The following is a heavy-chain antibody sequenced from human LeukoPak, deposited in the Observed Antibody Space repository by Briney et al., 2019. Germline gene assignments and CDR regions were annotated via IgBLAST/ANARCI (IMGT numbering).Heavy chain of an antibody. CDR1: GFTVSSNY. CDR2: IYSGGST. D-gene: IGHD3-10*01. CDR3: ASWGDGSGYSDAFDI. Sequence: GGSLRLSCAASGFTVSSNYMSWVRQAPGKGLEWGSVIYSGGSTYYADSVKGRFTISRDNSKNTLYLQMNSLRAEDTAVCYCASWGDGSGYSDAFDIWGQGTMVTVSS. V-gene: IGHV3-66*01. J-gene: IGHJ3*02.